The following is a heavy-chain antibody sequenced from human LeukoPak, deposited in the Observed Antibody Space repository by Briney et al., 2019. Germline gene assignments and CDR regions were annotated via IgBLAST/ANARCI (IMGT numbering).Heavy chain of an antibody. D-gene: IGHD1-26*01. V-gene: IGHV1-68*01. Sequence: EASVKVSCKASGYIFTYCSLHWLQQAPGQGLERMRWITLYNGNTNYAKKFQGRVTMTEDTSTDTAYMELSSLRSEDTAVYYCATVGSGSYYVHFDYWGQGTLVTVSS. J-gene: IGHJ4*02. CDR3: ATVGSGSYYVHFDY. CDR2: ITLYNGNT. CDR1: GYIFTYCS.